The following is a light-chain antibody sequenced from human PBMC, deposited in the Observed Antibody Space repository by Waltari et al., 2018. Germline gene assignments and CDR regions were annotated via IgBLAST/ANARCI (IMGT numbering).Light chain of an antibody. CDR1: QSVGRRY. Sequence: EIVLTQSPGTLSLSPGERATLSCRASQSVGRRYLAWYQQKPGQAPRLLIYGASSRATDIPTRFSGSGSGTDFTLTISRLEPEDFAVYYCQQYGTSRTFGQGTKVEIK. V-gene: IGKV3-20*01. CDR2: GAS. J-gene: IGKJ1*01. CDR3: QQYGTSRT.